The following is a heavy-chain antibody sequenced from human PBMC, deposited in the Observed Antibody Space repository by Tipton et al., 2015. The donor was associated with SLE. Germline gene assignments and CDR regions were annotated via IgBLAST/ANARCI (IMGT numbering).Heavy chain of an antibody. D-gene: IGHD2-21*01. CDR3: ARYIVVVRYFDY. V-gene: IGHV4-31*03. Sequence: TLSLTCTVSGGSISSGGYYWSWIRQHPGKGLEWIGYMYYSGSTYYNPSLKSRVSISVDTSKNQFSLKLSSLTAADTAVYYCARYIVVVRYFDYWGQGTLVTVSS. CDR1: GGSISSGGYY. J-gene: IGHJ4*02. CDR2: MYYSGST.